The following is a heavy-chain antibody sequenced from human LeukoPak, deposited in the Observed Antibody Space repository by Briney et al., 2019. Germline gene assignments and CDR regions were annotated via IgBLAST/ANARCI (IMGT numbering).Heavy chain of an antibody. V-gene: IGHV1-8*03. CDR2: MNPNSGNT. J-gene: IGHJ2*01. D-gene: IGHD5-18*01. CDR1: GYTFTSYD. Sequence: ASVKVSCKASGYTFTSYDINWVRQATGQGLEWMGWMNPNSGNTGYAQKFQGRVTITRNTSISTAYMKLSSLRSEDTAVYYCARSLIPNTEYFDLWGRGTLVTVSS. CDR3: ARSLIPNTEYFDL.